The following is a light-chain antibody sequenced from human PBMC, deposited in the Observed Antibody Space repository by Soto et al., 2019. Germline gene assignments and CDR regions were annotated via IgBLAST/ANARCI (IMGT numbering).Light chain of an antibody. CDR3: QQYYTTPWT. V-gene: IGKV1-27*01. Sequence: DIQMTQSPSSLSASAGDRVTITCRASQGIKNNLAWYQQKPGKAPTLLIYAASTLQSGVPSRFSGSGSGTDFTLTISSLQPEDVATYYCQQYYTTPWTFGQGTKVEIK. J-gene: IGKJ1*01. CDR2: AAS. CDR1: QGIKNN.